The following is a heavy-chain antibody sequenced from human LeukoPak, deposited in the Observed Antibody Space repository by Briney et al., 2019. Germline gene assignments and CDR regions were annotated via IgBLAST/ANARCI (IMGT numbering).Heavy chain of an antibody. CDR2: INHSGST. V-gene: IGHV4-34*01. CDR1: GGSFSGYY. J-gene: IGHJ5*02. Sequence: SSETLSLTCAVYGGSFSGYYWSWIRQPPGKGLEWIGEINHSGSTNYNPSLKSRVTISVDTSKNQFSLELSSVTAADTAVYYCARGFHGSGSYYNVIRYNWFDPWGQGTLVTVSS. CDR3: ARGFHGSGSYYNVIRYNWFDP. D-gene: IGHD3-10*01.